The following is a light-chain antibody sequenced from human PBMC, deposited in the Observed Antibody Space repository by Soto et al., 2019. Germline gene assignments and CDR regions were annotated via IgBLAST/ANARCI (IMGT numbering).Light chain of an antibody. Sequence: QSVLTQPASVSGSPGQSITISCSGSSSDIGAYNYVSWYQHHPGKVPKVMIYDNNKRPSGIPDRFSGSKSGTSATLGITGLQTGDEADFYCGTWDSSLSAVLFGGGTKLTVL. CDR1: SSDIGAYNY. J-gene: IGLJ2*01. CDR2: DNN. CDR3: GTWDSSLSAVL. V-gene: IGLV1-51*01.